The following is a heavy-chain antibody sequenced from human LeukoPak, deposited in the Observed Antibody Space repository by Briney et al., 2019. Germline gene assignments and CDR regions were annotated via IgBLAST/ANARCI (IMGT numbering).Heavy chain of an antibody. D-gene: IGHD1-26*01. CDR3: ARSNGFDY. V-gene: IGHV3-23*01. J-gene: IGHJ4*02. Sequence: PGGSLRLSCAASGFTFSSFAMSWVRQAPGKGLEWVSDIRGSGGTTSYADSVKGRFTISRDISRNTLYLQMNSLRAEDTAVYYCARSNGFDYWGQGTLVTVSS. CDR1: GFTFSSFA. CDR2: IRGSGGTT.